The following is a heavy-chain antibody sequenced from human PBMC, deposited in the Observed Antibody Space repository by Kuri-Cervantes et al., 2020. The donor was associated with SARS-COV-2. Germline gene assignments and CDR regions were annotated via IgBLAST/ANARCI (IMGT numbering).Heavy chain of an antibody. CDR3: ARIQEVDRFWYFDL. CDR2: IDWDDDK. D-gene: IGHD5-12*01. J-gene: IGHJ2*01. V-gene: IGHV2-70*04. CDR1: GFSLSTSGMR. Sequence: SGPTLVKPTQTLTLTCTFSGFSLSTSGMRVSWIRQPPGKALEWLARIDWDDDKYCSTSLKTRLTISKATSRDQVVLTMTNMDPVDTGTYYCARIQEVDRFWYFDLWGRGTLVTVSS.